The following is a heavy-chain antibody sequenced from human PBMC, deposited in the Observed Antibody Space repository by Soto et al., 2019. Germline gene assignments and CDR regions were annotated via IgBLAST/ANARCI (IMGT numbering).Heavy chain of an antibody. CDR3: ARHRIAVAGPLDY. CDR1: GGAIRNSIYY. D-gene: IGHD6-19*01. Sequence: SESLSLTCTVSGGAIRNSIYYWGWIRQPPGKGLEWIGTIYYDGSVAYSPSLKSRVTLSVDTSRNHFSVKINSVTAADTAVYFCARHRIAVAGPLDYWGQGTLVTVSS. V-gene: IGHV4-39*01. J-gene: IGHJ4*02. CDR2: IYYDGSV.